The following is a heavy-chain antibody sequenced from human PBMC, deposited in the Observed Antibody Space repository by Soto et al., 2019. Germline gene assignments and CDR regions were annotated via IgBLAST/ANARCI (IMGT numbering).Heavy chain of an antibody. Sequence: GASVKVSCKASGYTFTSYAMHWVRQAPGQRLEWMGWINAGNGNTKYSQKFQGRVTITRDTSTSTAYMELNSLRSEDTAVYYCARAPVGYCSGGSCYGSGNTVDDFDYWGQGTLVTVSS. CDR3: ARAPVGYCSGGSCYGSGNTVDDFDY. CDR2: INAGNGNT. CDR1: GYTFTSYA. V-gene: IGHV1-3*01. J-gene: IGHJ4*02. D-gene: IGHD2-15*01.